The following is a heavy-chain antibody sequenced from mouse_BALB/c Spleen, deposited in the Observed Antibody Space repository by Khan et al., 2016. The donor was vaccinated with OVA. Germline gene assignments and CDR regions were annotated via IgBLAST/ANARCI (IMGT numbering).Heavy chain of an antibody. CDR3: AEGVVVGKPWAWFAY. D-gene: IGHD1-1*01. CDR1: GFNIKDTY. CDR2: IDPANGNT. V-gene: IGHV14-3*02. Sequence: VQLKQSGAELVKPGASVKLSCTASGFNIKDTYMHWVKQRPEQGLEWIGRIDPANGNTKYDPKFQGKATITAATSSNTAYLQLSRLTSEDTAVDYCAEGVVVGKPWAWFAYWGQGTLVTVSA. J-gene: IGHJ3*01.